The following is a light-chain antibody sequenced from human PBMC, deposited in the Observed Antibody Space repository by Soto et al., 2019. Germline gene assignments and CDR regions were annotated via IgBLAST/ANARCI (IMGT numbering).Light chain of an antibody. V-gene: IGLV2-23*01. J-gene: IGLJ2*01. CDR1: SSDVGTFNF. Sequence: QSALTQPASVSGSPGQSITIYCTGTSSDVGTFNFVSWYQQHPGEVPKLLIYEDTKRPSGLSNRFTGSKSGNTASLTISGLQTEDEADYYCCSYAGSSSVVFGGGTKLTVL. CDR3: CSYAGSSSVV. CDR2: EDT.